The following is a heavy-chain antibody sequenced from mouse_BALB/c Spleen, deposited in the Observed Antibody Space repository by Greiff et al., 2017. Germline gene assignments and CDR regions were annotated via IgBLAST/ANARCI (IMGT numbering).Heavy chain of an antibody. V-gene: IGHV5-6*01. CDR1: GFTFSSYG. CDR3: ARRGEKYSFAY. CDR2: ISSGGSYT. Sequence: EVQVVESGGDLVKPGGSLKLSCAASGFTFSSYGMSWVRQTPDKRLEWVATISSGGSYTYYPDSVKGRFTISRDNAKNTLYLQMSSLKSEDTAMYYCARRGEKYSFAYWGQGTLVTVSA. J-gene: IGHJ3*01. D-gene: IGHD5-1*01.